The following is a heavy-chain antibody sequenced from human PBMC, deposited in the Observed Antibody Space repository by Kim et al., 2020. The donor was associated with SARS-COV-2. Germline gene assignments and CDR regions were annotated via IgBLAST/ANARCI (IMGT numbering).Heavy chain of an antibody. V-gene: IGHV4-39*01. CDR3: ARLKLWSGYYTYYFDF. J-gene: IGHJ4*02. D-gene: IGHD3-3*01. Sequence: PSLRSRVTISADTSKNQFSLRVDSMTAADTAVYFCARLKLWSGYYTYYFDFWGQGTQVTVSS.